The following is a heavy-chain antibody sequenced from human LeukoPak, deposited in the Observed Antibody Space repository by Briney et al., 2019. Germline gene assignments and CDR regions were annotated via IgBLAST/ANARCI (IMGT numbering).Heavy chain of an antibody. J-gene: IGHJ4*02. Sequence: GGSLRLSCAASGFSFSTQRMHWVRQAPGKGLVWVSRINSDGSNTNYAGSVKGRFTISRDNAKNTLYLQMSSLRVEDSAVYYCASGYARSARHQSDFWGQGTVVTVSS. CDR2: INSDGSNT. V-gene: IGHV3-74*01. D-gene: IGHD5-12*01. CDR3: ASGYARSARHQSDF. CDR1: GFSFSTQR.